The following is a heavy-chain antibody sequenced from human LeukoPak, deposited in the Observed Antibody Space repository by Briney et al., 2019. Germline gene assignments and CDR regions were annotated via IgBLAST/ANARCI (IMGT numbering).Heavy chain of an antibody. D-gene: IGHD3-22*01. V-gene: IGHV6-1*01. Sequence: SQTLSLTCAISGDSVSSNSASWNWFRQSPSRGLEWLGRTFYTSKWNNDYAVSVKSRITINPDTSKNHFSLQLNSVTPEDTAVYYCARRRYYDYTGFFDYCGQGTLVTVSS. J-gene: IGHJ4*02. CDR2: TFYTSKWNN. CDR1: GDSVSSNSAS. CDR3: ARRRYYDYTGFFDY.